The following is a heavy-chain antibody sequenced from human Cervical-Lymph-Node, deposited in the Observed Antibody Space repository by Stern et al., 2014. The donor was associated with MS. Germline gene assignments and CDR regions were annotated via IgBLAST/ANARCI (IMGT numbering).Heavy chain of an antibody. V-gene: IGHV1-46*03. CDR2: INPSDGSR. J-gene: IGHJ3*02. CDR1: GYTFSTYY. Sequence: VQLVESGAEVKKPGASVKVSCKASGYTFSTYYIHWVRQAPGQGLEWLGIINPSDGSRSYAQKFQGRVTMTRDTSTGTVYMDVSGLRSDDTAIYYCARNIYSSGWYFPTQDAFDIWGQGTVVTVSS. CDR3: ARNIYSSGWYFPTQDAFDI. D-gene: IGHD6-19*01.